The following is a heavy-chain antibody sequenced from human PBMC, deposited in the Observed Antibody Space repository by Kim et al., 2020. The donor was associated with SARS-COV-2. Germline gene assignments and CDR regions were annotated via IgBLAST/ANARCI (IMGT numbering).Heavy chain of an antibody. V-gene: IGHV4-61*01. D-gene: IGHD3-22*01. CDR2: IYYSGST. J-gene: IGHJ6*03. Sequence: SETLSLTCTVSGGSVSSGSYYWSWIRQPPGKGLEWIGYIYYSGSTNYNPSLKSRVTISVDTSKNQFSLKLSSVTAADTAVYYCARLRVSYYYYMDVWGKG. CDR3: ARLRVSYYYYMDV. CDR1: GGSVSSGSYY.